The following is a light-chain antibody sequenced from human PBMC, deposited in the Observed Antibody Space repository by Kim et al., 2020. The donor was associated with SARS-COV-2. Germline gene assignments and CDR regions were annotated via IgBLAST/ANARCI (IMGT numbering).Light chain of an antibody. J-gene: IGLJ2*01. CDR1: SSDVGSYNL. V-gene: IGLV2-23*02. CDR3: CSYAGSSIIVV. Sequence: QSALTQPASVSGSPGQSITISCTGTSSDVGSYNLVSWYQQHPGKAPKLMIYEVSKRPSGVSNRFSGSKSGNTASLTISGLQAEDEADYYCCSYAGSSIIVVFGGGTQLTVL. CDR2: EVS.